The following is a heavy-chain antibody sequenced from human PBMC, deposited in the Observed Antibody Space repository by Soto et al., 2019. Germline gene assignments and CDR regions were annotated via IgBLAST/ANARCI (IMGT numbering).Heavy chain of an antibody. V-gene: IGHV3-30*18. CDR2: ISYDGSNK. D-gene: IGHD3-3*01. CDR3: AKGPTDDFWSGYYYYYYGMDV. Sequence: TGGSLRLSCAASGFTFSSYGMHWVRQAPGKGLEWVAVISYDGSNKYYADSVKGRFTISRDNSKNTLYLQMNSLRAEDTAVYYCAKGPTDDFWSGYYYYYYGMDVWGQGTTVTVSS. CDR1: GFTFSSYG. J-gene: IGHJ6*02.